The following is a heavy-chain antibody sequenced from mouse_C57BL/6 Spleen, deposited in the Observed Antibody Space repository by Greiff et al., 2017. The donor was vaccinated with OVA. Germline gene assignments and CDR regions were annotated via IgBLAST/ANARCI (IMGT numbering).Heavy chain of an antibody. J-gene: IGHJ3*01. CDR1: GYTFTDYY. Sequence: EVQLQQSGPELVKPGASVKISCKASGYTFTDYYMNWVKQSHGKSLEWIGDINPNNGGTSYNQKFKGKATLTVDKSSSTAYMELRSLTSEDSAVYYCARTGDGFAYWGQGTLVTVSA. CDR2: INPNNGGT. V-gene: IGHV1-26*01. D-gene: IGHD3-1*01. CDR3: ARTGDGFAY.